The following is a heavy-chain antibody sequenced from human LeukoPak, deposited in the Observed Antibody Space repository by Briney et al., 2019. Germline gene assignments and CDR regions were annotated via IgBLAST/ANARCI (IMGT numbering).Heavy chain of an antibody. CDR2: IIPIFGTA. D-gene: IGHD3-22*01. V-gene: IGHV1-69*05. Sequence: SVKVSCKASGGTFSSYAISWVRQAPGQGLEWMGRIIPIFGTANYAQKFQGRVTITTDESTSTAYMELSSLRSEDMAVYYCARASYGSSGRSDGAFDIWGQGTMVTVSS. J-gene: IGHJ3*02. CDR3: ARASYGSSGRSDGAFDI. CDR1: GGTFSSYA.